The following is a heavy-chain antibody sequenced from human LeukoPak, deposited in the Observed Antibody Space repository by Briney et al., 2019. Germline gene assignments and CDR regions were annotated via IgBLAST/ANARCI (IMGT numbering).Heavy chain of an antibody. CDR1: GFTFSSYE. Sequence: PGGSLRLSCAASGFTFSSYEMNWVRQAPGKGLEWASYISSSGSTIYYADSVRGRFTISRDNAKNSLYLQMNSLRVEDTAVYYCVSTPPPYSSSWGSFDYWGQGTLVTVSS. CDR3: VSTPPPYSSSWGSFDY. CDR2: ISSSGSTI. D-gene: IGHD6-13*01. V-gene: IGHV3-48*03. J-gene: IGHJ4*02.